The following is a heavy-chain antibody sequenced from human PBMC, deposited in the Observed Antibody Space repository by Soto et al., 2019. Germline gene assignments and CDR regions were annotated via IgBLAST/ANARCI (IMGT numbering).Heavy chain of an antibody. J-gene: IGHJ5*02. CDR1: GGSISSGGYY. CDR2: IYYSGST. CDR3: AREEGGGYDHRWFDP. Sequence: QVQLQESGPGLVKPSQTLSLTCTVSGGSISSGGYYWSWIRQHPGKGLEWIGYIYYSGSTYYNPSLKSRVSISVETSKTQFSLKLSSVTAADTDVYYCAREEGGGYDHRWFDPWGQGTLVTVSS. V-gene: IGHV4-31*03. D-gene: IGHD5-12*01.